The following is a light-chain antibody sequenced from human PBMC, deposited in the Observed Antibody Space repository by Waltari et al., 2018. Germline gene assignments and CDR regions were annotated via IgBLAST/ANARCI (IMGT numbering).Light chain of an antibody. Sequence: EIVRTQSPATLSVPPGERATLSCRPSQSVSTNLAWYQQKPGQAPRLLIYGASTRATGIPATFSGSGSGTEFTLTISSLQSEDFAVYYCQQYNNWPYTFGQGTRLEIK. CDR1: QSVSTN. CDR3: QQYNNWPYT. J-gene: IGKJ2*01. CDR2: GAS. V-gene: IGKV3-15*01.